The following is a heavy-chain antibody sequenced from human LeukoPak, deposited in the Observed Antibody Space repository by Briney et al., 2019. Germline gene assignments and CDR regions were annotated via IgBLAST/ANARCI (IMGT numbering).Heavy chain of an antibody. Sequence: PGESLKISSKASGXSFTSYWIAWVRQMPGKGLEWMGVIYPDDFDTRYSPSFQGQVTISADKSISTAFLQWSSLKASDTAIYYCARHGKLSASRNWFDPWGQGTLVTVSS. V-gene: IGHV5-51*01. J-gene: IGHJ5*02. CDR2: IYPDDFDT. D-gene: IGHD1-26*01. CDR1: GXSFTSYW. CDR3: ARHGKLSASRNWFDP.